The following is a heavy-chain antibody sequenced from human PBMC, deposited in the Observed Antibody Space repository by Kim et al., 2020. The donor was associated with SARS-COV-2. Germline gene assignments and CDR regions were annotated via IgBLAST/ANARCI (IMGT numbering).Heavy chain of an antibody. CDR2: IIPILGIA. V-gene: IGHV1-69*04. D-gene: IGHD6-13*01. CDR3: ARDMYSSSWYSGSDY. Sequence: SVKVSCKASGGTFSSYASSWVRQAPGQGLEWMGRIIPILGIANYALKFQGRVTITADKSTSTAYMELSSLRSEDTAVYYCARDMYSSSWYSGSDYWGQGTLVTVSS. CDR1: GGTFSSYA. J-gene: IGHJ4*02.